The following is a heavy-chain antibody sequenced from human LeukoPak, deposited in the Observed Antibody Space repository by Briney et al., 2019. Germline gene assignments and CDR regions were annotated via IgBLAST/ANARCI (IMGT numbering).Heavy chain of an antibody. J-gene: IGHJ3*02. CDR2: ISAYNGNT. V-gene: IGHV1-18*01. Sequence: ASVKVSCKASGYTFTSYGISWVRQAPGQGLEWMGWISAYNGNTNYAQKLQGRVTMTTGTSTSTAYMELRSLRSDDTAVYYCARDSYVWGSFRDAFDIWGQGTMVTVSS. CDR3: ARDSYVWGSFRDAFDI. D-gene: IGHD3-16*02. CDR1: GYTFTSYG.